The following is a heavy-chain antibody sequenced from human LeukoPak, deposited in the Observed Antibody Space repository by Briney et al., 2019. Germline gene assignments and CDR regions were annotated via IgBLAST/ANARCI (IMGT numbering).Heavy chain of an antibody. V-gene: IGHV3-74*01. D-gene: IGHD3-22*01. CDR3: ARDQYYYDSSGYFDAFDI. CDR2: INSDGSST. Sequence: GGSLRLSCAASGFTFSSYWMHWVRQAPGKGLVWVSRINSDGSSTSYADSVKGRFTISRDNAKNTLYLQMNSLRAEDTAVYYCARDQYYYDSSGYFDAFDIWGQGTMVTVSS. CDR1: GFTFSSYW. J-gene: IGHJ3*02.